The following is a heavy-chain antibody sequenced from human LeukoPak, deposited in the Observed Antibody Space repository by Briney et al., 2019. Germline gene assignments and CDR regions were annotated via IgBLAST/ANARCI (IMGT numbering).Heavy chain of an antibody. CDR2: IKSKTDGGTT. CDR3: TTDPFIVVVPAASL. V-gene: IGHV3-15*01. J-gene: IGHJ4*02. Sequence: GGSLRLSCAASGFTFSNAWMSWVRQAPGKGLEWVGRIKSKTDGGTTDYAAPVKGRFTISRDDSKNTLYLQMNSLKTEDTAVYYCTTDPFIVVVPAASLGGQGTLVTVSS. CDR1: GFTFSNAW. D-gene: IGHD2-2*01.